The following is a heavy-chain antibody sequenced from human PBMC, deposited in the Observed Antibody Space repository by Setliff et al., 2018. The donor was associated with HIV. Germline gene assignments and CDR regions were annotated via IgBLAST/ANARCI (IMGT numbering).Heavy chain of an antibody. V-gene: IGHV1-2*06. CDR1: GFSFDDYY. D-gene: IGHD5-12*01. J-gene: IGHJ4*02. CDR2: INPDSGGA. CDR3: ARDDRAVATIL. Sequence: ASVKVSCKASGFSFDDYYIHWVRQAPGQGLEWMGRINPDSGGANYAQKFQGRVTMTRDTSISTAYMELSSLRSDDTAVYYCARDDRAVATILWGQGTLVTVSS.